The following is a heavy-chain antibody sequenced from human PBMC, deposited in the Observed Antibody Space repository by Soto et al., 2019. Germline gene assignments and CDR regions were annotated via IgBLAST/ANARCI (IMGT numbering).Heavy chain of an antibody. CDR1: EFSFSNYA. Sequence: EVHLLESGGSLVQPGESPRLSCEASEFSFSNYAMNWVRQAPEKGVEWVSVISGNGGDTYYADSVKGRFTISRDNSKNTVYLQMNRLRDEHTAVYYCAKDHRVLRGRGSCFDSWGQGSLVNVSS. V-gene: IGHV3-23*01. CDR3: AKDHRVLRGRGSCFDS. D-gene: IGHD2-15*01. CDR2: ISGNGGDT. J-gene: IGHJ4*02.